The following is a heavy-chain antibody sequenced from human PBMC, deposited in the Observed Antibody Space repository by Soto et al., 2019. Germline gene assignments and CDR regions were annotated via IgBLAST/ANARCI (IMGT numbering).Heavy chain of an antibody. D-gene: IGHD4-17*01. CDR2: ISFDGSDL. Sequence: GGSLRLSCTASGFVVLNYAFHWVRQSPGKGLEWVAVISFDGSDLFHADSVKGRFTISRDNSRDTLYLQMSSLRADDTAVYYCARVGNYGDSPYYNYGSDVWGQGTTVTVSS. J-gene: IGHJ6*02. CDR1: GFVVLNYA. V-gene: IGHV3-30-3*01. CDR3: ARVGNYGDSPYYNYGSDV.